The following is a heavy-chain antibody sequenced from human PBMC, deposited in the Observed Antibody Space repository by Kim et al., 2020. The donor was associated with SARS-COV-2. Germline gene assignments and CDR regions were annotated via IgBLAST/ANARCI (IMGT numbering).Heavy chain of an antibody. D-gene: IGHD2-21*01. V-gene: IGHV3-15*05. J-gene: IGHJ4*02. Sequence: GGSLRLSCAASGFTFSKSWMNWVRQAPGKGLEWVAPINSKRDDEDTDYAAPGKCRFSVSRDDSKNMLYLHMKNLKSEDTAVYYCTTDSDSDGPVNHYGLGGVGVHWGQGALVTVPS. CDR3: TTDSDSDGPVNHYGLGGVGVH. CDR2: INSKRDDEDT. CDR1: GFTFSKSW.